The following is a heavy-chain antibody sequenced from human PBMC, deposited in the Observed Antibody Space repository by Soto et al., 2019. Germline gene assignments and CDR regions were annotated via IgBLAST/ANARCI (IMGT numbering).Heavy chain of an antibody. CDR2: IIPIFGTA. CDR3: AGGETYYDFWSGYVWFDP. Sequence: SGKVYFKTSGGAFSSYAISWVRQAPGQGLEWMGGIIPIFGTANYAQKFQGRVTITADESTSTAYMELSSLRSEDTAVYYCAGGETYYDFWSGYVWFDPWGQGTMVTVSS. J-gene: IGHJ5*02. V-gene: IGHV1-69*13. D-gene: IGHD3-3*01. CDR1: GGAFSSYA.